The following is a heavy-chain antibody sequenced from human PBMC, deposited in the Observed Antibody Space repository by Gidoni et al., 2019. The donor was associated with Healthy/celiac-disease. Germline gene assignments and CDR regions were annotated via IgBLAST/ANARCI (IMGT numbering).Heavy chain of an antibody. J-gene: IGHJ4*02. D-gene: IGHD7-27*01. V-gene: IGHV1-8*01. CDR3: ARLGSHWGSEDDDY. CDR1: GYTFTSYD. Sequence: QVQLVQSGAEVKKPGASVKVSRKASGYTFTSYDINWVRQATGQGLEWMGWMNPNSGNTGYAQKFQGRVTMTRNTSISTAYMELSSLRSEDTAVYYCARLGSHWGSEDDDYWGQGTLVTVSS. CDR2: MNPNSGNT.